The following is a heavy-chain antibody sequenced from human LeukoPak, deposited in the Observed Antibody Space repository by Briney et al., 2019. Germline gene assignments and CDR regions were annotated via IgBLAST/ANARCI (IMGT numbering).Heavy chain of an antibody. D-gene: IGHD1-7*01. CDR1: GYTFTSYY. CDR2: INPNSGGT. J-gene: IGHJ5*02. CDR3: AREGLTGTTGFDP. V-gene: IGHV1-2*06. Sequence: AASVKVSCKASGYTFTSYYMHWVRQAPGQGLEWMGRINPNSGGTNYAQKFQGRVTMTRDTSISTAYMELSRLRSDDTAVYYCAREGLTGTTGFDPWGQGTLVTVSS.